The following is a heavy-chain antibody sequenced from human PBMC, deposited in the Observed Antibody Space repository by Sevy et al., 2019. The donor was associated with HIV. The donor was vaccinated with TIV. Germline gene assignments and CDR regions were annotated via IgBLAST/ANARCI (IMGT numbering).Heavy chain of an antibody. J-gene: IGHJ4*02. V-gene: IGHV3-23*01. CDR1: GFTFSNYA. D-gene: IGHD5-12*01. Sequence: GGSLRLSCAASGFTFSNYAMSWVRQAPGKGLEWVSAISGSGGRIYYADSVKGRFTISRDNSKNTLYQQMNSLRAEDTAVYYCATEGLSGYDAPFAYWGQGTLDTVSS. CDR3: ATEGLSGYDAPFAY. CDR2: ISGSGGRI.